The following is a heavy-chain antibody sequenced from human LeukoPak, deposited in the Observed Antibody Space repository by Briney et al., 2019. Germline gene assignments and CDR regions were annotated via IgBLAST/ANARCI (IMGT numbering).Heavy chain of an antibody. CDR1: GFTFSDDW. CDR3: AGRLSFDY. J-gene: IGHJ4*02. V-gene: IGHV3-74*01. D-gene: IGHD3-16*02. Sequence: GGSLRLSSAVSGFTFSDDWMHWVRQGPGKGLVWISRISSDGTTTDYADSVKGLFTISRDNAKNTLYLQMDSLRAEDTAVYYCAGRLSFDYWRQGVLVTVSS. CDR2: ISSDGTTT.